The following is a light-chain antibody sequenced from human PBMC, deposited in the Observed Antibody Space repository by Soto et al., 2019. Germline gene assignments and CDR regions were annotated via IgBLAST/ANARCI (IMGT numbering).Light chain of an antibody. CDR3: QQDNSYSWT. Sequence: DIQMTQSPSTLSASVGDRVTITCRASQSISSWLAWYQQKPGKAPKLLIYDASSLESGVPSRFSGSGSGTEFTLTISSLQPDEFATYDCQQDNSYSWTFGQGTKVEIK. J-gene: IGKJ1*01. CDR2: DAS. V-gene: IGKV1-5*01. CDR1: QSISSW.